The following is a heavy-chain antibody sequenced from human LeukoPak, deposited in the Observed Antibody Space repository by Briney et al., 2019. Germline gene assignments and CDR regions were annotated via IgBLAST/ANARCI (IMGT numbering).Heavy chain of an antibody. D-gene: IGHD2-2*01. J-gene: IGHJ4*02. CDR1: GFTFSSYG. V-gene: IGHV3-30*18. CDR3: AKEDIVVVPAAMAEGFDY. Sequence: PGGSLRLSCAASGFTFSSYGMHWVRQAPGKGLEWVAVISYDGSNKYYADSVKGRFTISRDNSRNTLYLQMNSLRAEDTAVYYCAKEDIVVVPAAMAEGFDYWGQGTLVTVSS. CDR2: ISYDGSNK.